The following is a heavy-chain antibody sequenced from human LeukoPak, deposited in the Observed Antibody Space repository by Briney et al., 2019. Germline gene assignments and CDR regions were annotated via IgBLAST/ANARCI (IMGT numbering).Heavy chain of an antibody. Sequence: PRASLRLSCAVSGLAFRDLAMSWVRQAPGKWLECVSMVTRSAPTYYAGSVMGRFTISRDNSRDTLYLQMDRLRVEDTAVYYCTRMSGWDFQKYHFKRWGQGSLVTVSS. CDR3: TRMSGWDFQKYHFKR. CDR1: GLAFRDLA. CDR2: VTRSAPT. D-gene: IGHD1-26*01. V-gene: IGHV3-23*01. J-gene: IGHJ4*02.